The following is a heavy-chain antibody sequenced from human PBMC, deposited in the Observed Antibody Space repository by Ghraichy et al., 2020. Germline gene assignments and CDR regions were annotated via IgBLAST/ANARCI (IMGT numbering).Heavy chain of an antibody. CDR1: GFTFSSYA. D-gene: IGHD3-10*01. Sequence: GGSLRLSCAASGFTFSSYAMSWVRQAPGKGLEWVSAISGSGGSTYYADSVKGRFTISRDNSKNTLYLQMNSLRAEDTAVYYCAKEGEVSGSYYNSNWFDPWGQGTLVTVSS. CDR2: ISGSGGST. J-gene: IGHJ5*02. V-gene: IGHV3-23*01. CDR3: AKEGEVSGSYYNSNWFDP.